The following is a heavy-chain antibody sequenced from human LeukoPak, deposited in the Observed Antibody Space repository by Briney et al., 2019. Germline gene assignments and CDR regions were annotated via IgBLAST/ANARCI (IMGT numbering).Heavy chain of an antibody. Sequence: SVKVSCKASGGTFSSYAISWVRQAPGQGLEWMGGIIPIFGTANYAQKFQGRVTITTDESTSTAYMELSSLRSEDTAVYYCARDHLRDYYYDSSGYYDAFDIWGQGTMVTVSS. CDR3: ARDHLRDYYYDSSGYYDAFDI. V-gene: IGHV1-69*05. D-gene: IGHD3-22*01. CDR1: GGTFSSYA. CDR2: IIPIFGTA. J-gene: IGHJ3*02.